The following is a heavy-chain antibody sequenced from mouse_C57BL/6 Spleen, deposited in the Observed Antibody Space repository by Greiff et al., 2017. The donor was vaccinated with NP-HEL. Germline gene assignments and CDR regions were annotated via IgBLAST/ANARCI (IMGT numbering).Heavy chain of an antibody. J-gene: IGHJ3*01. D-gene: IGHD3-2*02. CDR2: IDPEDGDT. Sequence: EVQLQQSGAELVRPGASVKLSCTASGFNIKDYYMHWVKQRPEQGLEWIGRIDPEDGDTEYASKFQGKATMTADTSSNPAYLQLSSLTSEDTAVYYCTTDSSGYAFAYWGQGTLVTVSA. CDR1: GFNIKDYY. CDR3: TTDSSGYAFAY. V-gene: IGHV14-1*01.